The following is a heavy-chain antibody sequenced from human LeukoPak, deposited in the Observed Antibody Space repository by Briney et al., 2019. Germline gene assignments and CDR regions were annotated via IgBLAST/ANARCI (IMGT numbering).Heavy chain of an antibody. D-gene: IGHD3-10*01. V-gene: IGHV1-8*01. J-gene: IGHJ5*02. CDR3: ARMFYFDSGSDNWFDP. Sequence: ASVKVSCKASGYTFTSYDINWVRQATGQGLEWMGWMNPNSGNTGYAQKFQGRVTMTRNTSISTAYMELSSLRSEDTAVYYCARMFYFDSGSDNWFDPWGQGTLVTVSS. CDR1: GYTFTSYD. CDR2: MNPNSGNT.